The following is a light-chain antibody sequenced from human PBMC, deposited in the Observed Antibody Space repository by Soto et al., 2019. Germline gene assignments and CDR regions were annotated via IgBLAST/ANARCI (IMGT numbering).Light chain of an antibody. V-gene: IGKV3-20*01. CDR3: QQHSRSIT. CDR1: QSVNNNY. CDR2: GAS. J-gene: IGKJ4*01. Sequence: VLTQSPGTLSLSPGERATLSCRASQSVNNNYLAWYQQKPGQSPRLLIYGASIRATAIPDRFSSSGSGTDFTLTISRLEPEDSAVYYCQQHSRSITFGGGTKVEIK.